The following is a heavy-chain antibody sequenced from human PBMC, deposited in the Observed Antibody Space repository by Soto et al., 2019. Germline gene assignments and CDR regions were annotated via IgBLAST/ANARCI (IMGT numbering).Heavy chain of an antibody. V-gene: IGHV5-51*01. J-gene: IGHJ4*02. CDR1: GYSFTTYW. Sequence: GESLKISCRGSGYSFTTYWIGWVRQMPGKGLEWMGIIYPTDSDTRYSPSFQGQVTISADKSISTAYLQWSSLKASDTAMYYCARTVREQWLADYCGRGTLVTVSS. CDR3: ARTVREQWLADY. CDR2: IYPTDSDT. D-gene: IGHD6-19*01.